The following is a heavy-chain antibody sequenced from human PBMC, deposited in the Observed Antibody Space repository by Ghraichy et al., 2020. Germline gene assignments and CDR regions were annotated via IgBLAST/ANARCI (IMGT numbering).Heavy chain of an antibody. CDR1: GFTFSSYG. V-gene: IGHV3-33*01. CDR3: ARGTGDTAMVTSYYYYMDV. J-gene: IGHJ6*03. Sequence: LSLTCAASGFTFSSYGMHWVRQAPGKGLEWVAVIWYDGNNKYYADSVKGRFTISRDNSKNTVYLQMNSLRAEDTAVYYCARGTGDTAMVTSYYYYMDVWGKGTTVTVS. D-gene: IGHD5-18*01. CDR2: IWYDGNNK.